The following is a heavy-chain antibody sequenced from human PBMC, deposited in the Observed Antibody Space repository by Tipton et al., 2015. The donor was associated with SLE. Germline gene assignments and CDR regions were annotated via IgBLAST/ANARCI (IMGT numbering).Heavy chain of an antibody. CDR3: ASYYGSGYFDY. CDR2: IYTSGST. D-gene: IGHD3-10*01. Sequence: LRLSCTVSGGSISSGSYYWSWIRQPAGKGLEWIGHIYTSGSTNYNPSLKSRVTISVDTSKNQFSLKLSSVTAADTAVYYCASYYGSGYFDYWGQGTLVTVSS. V-gene: IGHV4-61*09. J-gene: IGHJ4*02. CDR1: GGSISSGSYY.